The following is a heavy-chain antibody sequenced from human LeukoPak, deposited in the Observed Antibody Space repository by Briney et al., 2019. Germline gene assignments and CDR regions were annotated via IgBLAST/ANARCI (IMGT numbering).Heavy chain of an antibody. V-gene: IGHV4-59*11. CDR2: IYYSGST. J-gene: IGHJ1*01. CDR1: GGSISGLY. CDR3: ARALSGTYGLFQH. Sequence: PSETLSLTCTVSGGSISGLYWSWIRQPPGKGLEWIGYIYYSGSTYYNPSLRSRVTISVDTSKNQFSLNLNSVTAADTAVYYCARALSGTYGLFQHWGQGTLVTVSS. D-gene: IGHD1-26*01.